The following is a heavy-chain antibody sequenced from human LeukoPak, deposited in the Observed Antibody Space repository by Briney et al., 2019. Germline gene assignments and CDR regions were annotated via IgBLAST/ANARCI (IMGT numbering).Heavy chain of an antibody. D-gene: IGHD2-2*01. CDR2: ITYDGSA. Sequence: KASETLSLACSVSGASISSSNDYWGSIRQAPGKGLEWIGSITYDGSAHYNPSLMSRATILVDTSKNQFSLKLSSVTAADAAMYYCARQFATASADTRGYFDFWGQGTVVTVSS. CDR1: GASISSSNDY. V-gene: IGHV4-39*01. CDR3: ARQFATASADTRGYFDF. J-gene: IGHJ4*02.